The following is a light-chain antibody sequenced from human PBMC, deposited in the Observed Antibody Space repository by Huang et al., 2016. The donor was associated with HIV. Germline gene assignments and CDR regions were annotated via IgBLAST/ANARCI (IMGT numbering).Light chain of an antibody. CDR2: DAS. CDR3: QQYDAYPYT. V-gene: IGKV1-5*01. Sequence: DIQMTQSPSNLSASVGDRVTITCRGSQGVGPRLAWYQQKPGKGPKLLIYDASTLQRGVPSTFSGSRSVTEYSLTISSLKPDDFATYYCQQYDAYPYTFGQGTRLEI. CDR1: QGVGPR. J-gene: IGKJ2*01.